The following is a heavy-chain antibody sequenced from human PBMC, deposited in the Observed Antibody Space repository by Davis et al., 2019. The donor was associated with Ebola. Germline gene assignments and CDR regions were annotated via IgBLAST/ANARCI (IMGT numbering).Heavy chain of an antibody. Sequence: PGGSLRLSCTVSDASVTSHYWNWVRQPPGKGLEWIGIIYDGGRTNYRPSLKSRVAISADTSKNQFSLILRSVTAADTAVYYCARNSTSSLGGYYHHSGIDVWGQGTTVIVSS. CDR3: ARNSTSSLGGYYHHSGIDV. CDR2: IYDGGRT. J-gene: IGHJ6*02. V-gene: IGHV4-59*02. CDR1: DASVTSHY. D-gene: IGHD2/OR15-2a*01.